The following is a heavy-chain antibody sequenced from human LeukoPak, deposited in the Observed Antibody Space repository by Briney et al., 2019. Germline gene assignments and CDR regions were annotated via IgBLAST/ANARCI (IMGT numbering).Heavy chain of an antibody. CDR3: AKALYGDYLYDL. J-gene: IGHJ4*02. CDR1: GFTFSSYA. Sequence: PGGSLRLSCAASGFTFSSYAMSWVRQAPGKGLEWVSAISGSGGSTYYADPVKGRFTISRDNSKNTLYLQMNSLRAEDTAVYYCAKALYGDYLYDLWGQGTLVTVSS. V-gene: IGHV3-23*01. CDR2: ISGSGGST. D-gene: IGHD4-17*01.